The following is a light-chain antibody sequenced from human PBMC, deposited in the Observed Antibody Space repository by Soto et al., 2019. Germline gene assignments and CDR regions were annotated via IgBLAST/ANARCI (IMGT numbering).Light chain of an antibody. V-gene: IGKV1-39*01. CDR1: QNVNRY. CDR2: SAS. J-gene: IGKJ1*01. CDR3: QQSFSSPTWT. Sequence: DIQLTQSPSSLSAAVGDRVTITCRASQNVNRYLNWYQQKPGTAPKLVIFSASSLQSGVPSRFSGRGSGTHFTLTISSLQPEDFAIYYCQQSFSSPTWTFGQGTKVEIK.